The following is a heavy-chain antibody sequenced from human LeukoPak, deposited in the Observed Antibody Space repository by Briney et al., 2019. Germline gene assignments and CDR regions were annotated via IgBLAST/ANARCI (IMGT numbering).Heavy chain of an antibody. D-gene: IGHD6-13*01. J-gene: IGHJ4*02. CDR1: GYTFTSYA. Sequence: ASVKVSCKASGYTFTSYAMNWVRQAPGQGLEWMEWINTNTGNPTYAQGFTGRFVFSLDTSVSTAYLQISGLKAEDTAVYYCARTSVGQLADFDYWGQGTLVTVSS. CDR2: INTNTGNP. V-gene: IGHV7-4-1*02. CDR3: ARTSVGQLADFDY.